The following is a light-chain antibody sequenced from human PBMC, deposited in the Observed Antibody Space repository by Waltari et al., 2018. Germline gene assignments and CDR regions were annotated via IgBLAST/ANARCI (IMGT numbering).Light chain of an antibody. CDR3: YATDTSGGA. V-gene: IGLV3-10*01. CDR2: DDT. Sequence: SDELTQPPLVSVSPGQTARITCSGDALTKKYAYWFQQKSGQAPVLVIRDDTKRPSAIPGRFSGSSSGTMATLIISGAQVEDEADYYCYATDTSGGAFGGGTRLTVL. J-gene: IGLJ2*01. CDR1: ALTKKY.